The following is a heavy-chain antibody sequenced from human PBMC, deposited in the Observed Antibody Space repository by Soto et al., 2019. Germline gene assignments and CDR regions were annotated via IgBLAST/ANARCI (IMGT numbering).Heavy chain of an antibody. D-gene: IGHD3-16*02. CDR2: ISASGDRT. J-gene: IGHJ3*01. V-gene: IGHV3-23*01. CDR3: AKDRGIIVKAGDAFDV. Sequence: EVQLMESWGGLVQPGGSLRLSCASSGFTLSMSAVNWVRQAPGKGLEWVSYISASGDRTYSADSVKGRFTISRDRSKNTVSLQMDSLSAEDTAVYYCAKDRGIIVKAGDAFDVWGQGTKVTVSS. CDR1: GFTLSMSA.